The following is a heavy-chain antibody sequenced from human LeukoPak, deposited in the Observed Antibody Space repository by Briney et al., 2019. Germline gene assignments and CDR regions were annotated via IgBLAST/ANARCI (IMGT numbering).Heavy chain of an antibody. Sequence: ASVKVSCKASEYTFTSYGITWVRQAPGQGLEWMGWMSGCNGDTNYVQKPQGRVTMTTDTSTNTAYMELRSLRSDDTAVYYCARVRGYCSSNSCYTKPFFDYWGQGTLVTVSS. J-gene: IGHJ4*02. D-gene: IGHD2-2*02. CDR1: EYTFTSYG. V-gene: IGHV1-18*01. CDR2: MSGCNGDT. CDR3: ARVRGYCSSNSCYTKPFFDY.